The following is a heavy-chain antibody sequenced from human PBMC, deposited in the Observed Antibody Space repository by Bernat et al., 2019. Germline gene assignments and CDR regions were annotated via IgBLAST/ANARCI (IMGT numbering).Heavy chain of an antibody. D-gene: IGHD1-26*01. CDR3: ARQEGESYYFDC. J-gene: IGHJ4*02. V-gene: IGHV4-39*01. Sequence: QVQLQESGPGLVKPSGTLSLTCAVSGDSISSSNYYWGWIRQPPGKGLEWIGTIYYSGSTYYNPSLKSRVTISVDTSKNQFSLKVSSVTAADTAVYYCARQEGESYYFDCWGQGTLVTVSS. CDR1: GDSISSSNYY. CDR2: IYYSGST.